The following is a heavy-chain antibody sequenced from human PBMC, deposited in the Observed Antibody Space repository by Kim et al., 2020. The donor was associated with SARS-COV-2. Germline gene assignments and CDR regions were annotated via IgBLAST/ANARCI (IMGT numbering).Heavy chain of an antibody. Sequence: SETLSLTCTVSGGSISSYYWSWIRQPPGKGLEWIGYIYYSGSTNYNPSLKSRVTISVDTSKNQFSLKLSSVTAADTAVYYCARDRREDYYDSSGYSLGGFDPWGQGTLVTVSS. CDR1: GGSISSYY. V-gene: IGHV4-59*01. CDR2: IYYSGST. CDR3: ARDRREDYYDSSGYSLGGFDP. D-gene: IGHD3-22*01. J-gene: IGHJ5*02.